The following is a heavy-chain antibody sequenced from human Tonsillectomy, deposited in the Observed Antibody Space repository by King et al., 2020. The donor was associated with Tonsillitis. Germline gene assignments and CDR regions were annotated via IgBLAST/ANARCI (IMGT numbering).Heavy chain of an antibody. V-gene: IGHV4-59*01. D-gene: IGHD6-13*01. Sequence: QLQESGPGLVKPSETLSLTCTVSGGSISSYYWSWIRQPPGKGLEWIGYIYXSGSTNYNPSLKSRGTISVDTSKNQLSLKLSSVTAADTAVYYCARGSNIAAAGTGYYFDYWGQGTLVTVSS. CDR1: GGSISSYY. CDR3: ARGSNIAAAGTGYYFDY. J-gene: IGHJ4*02. CDR2: IYXSGST.